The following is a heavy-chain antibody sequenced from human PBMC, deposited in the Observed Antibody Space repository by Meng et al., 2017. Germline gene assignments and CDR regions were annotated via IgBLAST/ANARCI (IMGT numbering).Heavy chain of an antibody. CDR1: GYTFTGYY. CDR2: INPNSGGT. V-gene: IGHV1-2*06. Sequence: QVQLVLSVSEVKKPGASVKVSCKASGYTFTGYYMHWVRQAPGQGLGWMGRINPNSGGTNYAQKFQGRVTMTRDTSISTAYMELSRLRSDDTAVYYCARDRKVVAATCILSWFDPWGQGTLVTVSS. CDR3: ARDRKVVAATCILSWFDP. D-gene: IGHD2-15*01. J-gene: IGHJ5*02.